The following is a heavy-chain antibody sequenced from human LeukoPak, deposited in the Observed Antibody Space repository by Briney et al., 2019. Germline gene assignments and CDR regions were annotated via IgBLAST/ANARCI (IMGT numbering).Heavy chain of an antibody. Sequence: PGGSLRLSCAASGFTFRDYWMHWVRQAPGKGLMCVSRISADGSSTTYADSVKGRFTISRDNAKNSLYLQMNSLRAEDTAVYYCARDLNGVRPWKTYYFDYWGQGTLVTVSS. CDR3: ARDLNGVRPWKTYYFDY. J-gene: IGHJ4*02. V-gene: IGHV3-74*01. D-gene: IGHD1-1*01. CDR1: GFTFRDYW. CDR2: ISADGSST.